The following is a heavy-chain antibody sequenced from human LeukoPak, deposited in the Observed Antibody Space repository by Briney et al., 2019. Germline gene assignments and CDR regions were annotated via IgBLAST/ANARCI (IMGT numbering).Heavy chain of an antibody. CDR2: TIPIFGAK. J-gene: IGHJ4*02. CDR3: ASYSNWGDFDS. Sequence: EASVTVSFTASGGTFSTFGITWVRQAPGQGLEWMGGTIPIFGAKHYAQKFRGRVTFTADNSTTTTFMELSSLRSEDTALYFCASYSNWGDFDSWGQGTLVTVSS. D-gene: IGHD7-27*01. V-gene: IGHV1-69*06. CDR1: GGTFSTFG.